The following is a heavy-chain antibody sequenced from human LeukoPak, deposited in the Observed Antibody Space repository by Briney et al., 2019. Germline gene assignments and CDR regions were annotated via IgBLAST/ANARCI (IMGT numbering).Heavy chain of an antibody. Sequence: PGGSLRLSCAASGFIFSSYGMHWVRQAPGKGLEWVAFIRYDGRNKYYADSVKGRFTISRDNSKNTLYLQMNSLRAEDTAVYYCAKGPYSSGWIYYYYYMDVWGKGTTVTVSS. V-gene: IGHV3-30*02. CDR2: IRYDGRNK. CDR3: AKGPYSSGWIYYYYYMDV. J-gene: IGHJ6*03. CDR1: GFIFSSYG. D-gene: IGHD6-19*01.